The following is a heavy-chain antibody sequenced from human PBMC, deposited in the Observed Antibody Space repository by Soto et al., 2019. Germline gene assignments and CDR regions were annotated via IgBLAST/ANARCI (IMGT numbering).Heavy chain of an antibody. CDR2: INPNSGGT. CDR3: ARDPGIAVPLNRFDP. J-gene: IGHJ5*02. CDR1: GYTFTGYY. Sequence: ASVKVSCKASGYTFTGYYMHWVRQAPGQGLEWMGWINPNSGGTNYARKFQGRVTMTRDTSISTAYMELSRLRSDDTAVYYCARDPGIAVPLNRFDPWGQGTLVTVSS. V-gene: IGHV1-2*02. D-gene: IGHD6-19*01.